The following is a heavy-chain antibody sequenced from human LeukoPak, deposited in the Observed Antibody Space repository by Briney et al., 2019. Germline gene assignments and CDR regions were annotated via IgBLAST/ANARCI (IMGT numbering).Heavy chain of an antibody. J-gene: IGHJ2*01. Sequence: ASVKVSCKASGYIFASSAIHWLRQAPGQGLQWMGWINTKTGNPTYAQGFTGRFVLSLDMSVSTAYLQMTKLKAEDSGDYYCARAPPRPISGLNWYFDLWGRGTLVTVSS. CDR3: ARAPPRPISGLNWYFDL. CDR1: GYIFASSA. CDR2: INTKTGNP. V-gene: IGHV7-4-1*02. D-gene: IGHD6-19*01.